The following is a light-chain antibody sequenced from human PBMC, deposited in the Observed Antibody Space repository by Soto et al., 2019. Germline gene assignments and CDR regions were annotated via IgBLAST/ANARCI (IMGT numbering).Light chain of an antibody. CDR1: QSVSSY. J-gene: IGKJ4*01. CDR2: DAS. Sequence: EIVLTQSPATLSLSPGERATLSCRASQSVSSYLAWYQQKPDQAPRLLIYDASNRATGIPARFSGSGSGTDFTLTISSLEPEDFAFYYCQQRINWPRTFGGGTKVEIK. V-gene: IGKV3-11*01. CDR3: QQRINWPRT.